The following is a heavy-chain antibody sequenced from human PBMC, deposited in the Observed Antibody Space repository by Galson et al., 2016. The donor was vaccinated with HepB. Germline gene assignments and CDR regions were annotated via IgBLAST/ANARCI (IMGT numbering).Heavy chain of an antibody. CDR3: AKEGTIFGVVPYGLDV. CDR2: ISGSGGST. Sequence: SLRLSCAASRFTFSSYAMSWVRQAPGKGLEWVSVISGSGGSTYYADSVKGRFTISRDNSKNTLYLQMISLRAEDTAVYYCAKEGTIFGVVPYGLDVWGQGTKVIVSS. D-gene: IGHD3-3*01. V-gene: IGHV3-23*01. J-gene: IGHJ6*02. CDR1: RFTFSSYA.